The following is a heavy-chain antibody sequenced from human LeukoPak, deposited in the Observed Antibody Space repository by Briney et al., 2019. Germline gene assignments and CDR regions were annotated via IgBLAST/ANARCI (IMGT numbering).Heavy chain of an antibody. CDR2: ISGSGGST. Sequence: GGSLRLSCAASGFSVGNNYMSWVRQAPGKGLEWVSAISGSGGSTYYADSVKGRFTISRDNSKNTLYLQMNSLRAEDTAVYYCAKDFIVVVPAAHSGLDYWGQGTLVTVSS. V-gene: IGHV3-23*01. J-gene: IGHJ4*02. CDR3: AKDFIVVVPAAHSGLDY. CDR1: GFSVGNNY. D-gene: IGHD2-2*01.